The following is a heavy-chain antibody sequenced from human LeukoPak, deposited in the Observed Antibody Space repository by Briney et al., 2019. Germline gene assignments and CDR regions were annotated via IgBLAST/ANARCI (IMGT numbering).Heavy chain of an antibody. V-gene: IGHV4-59*01. CDR2: IYYSGST. D-gene: IGHD7-27*01. CDR3: ARSKLGIGGYYYYMDV. Sequence: SETLSLTCTVSGGSISSYYWSWIRQPPGKGLEWIGYIYYSGSTNYNPSLKSRVTISVDTSKNQFSLKLSSVTAADTAVYYCARSKLGIGGYYYYMDVWGKGTTVTVSS. J-gene: IGHJ6*03. CDR1: GGSISSYY.